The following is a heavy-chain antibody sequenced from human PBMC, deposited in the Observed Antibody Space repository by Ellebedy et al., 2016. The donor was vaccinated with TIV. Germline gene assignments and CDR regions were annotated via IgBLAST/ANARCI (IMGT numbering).Heavy chain of an antibody. Sequence: SETLSLTXTVSGVSVSNPGYYWSWIRQAPGKGLEWLAYIFYSGTTQYNVALKSRLTISVDTSKNQFSLRLTSVTAADTAVYYCTRSNMGWEFVAYWGQGTLVTVSA. CDR1: GVSVSNPGYY. D-gene: IGHD1-26*01. J-gene: IGHJ4*02. CDR2: IFYSGTT. CDR3: TRSNMGWEFVAY. V-gene: IGHV4-61*08.